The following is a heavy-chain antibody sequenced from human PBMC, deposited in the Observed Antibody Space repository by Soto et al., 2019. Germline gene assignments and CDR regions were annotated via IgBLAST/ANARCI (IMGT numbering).Heavy chain of an antibody. J-gene: IGHJ4*02. CDR1: GFAFSNYE. Sequence: PGGSLRLSCAASGFAFSNYEMNWVRQAPGMGLEWVSYISLSGSTIYYADSVKGRFTISRDDAKNSLYLQMDSLRADDTAVYYCARESFSASPNFFDYWGQGTLVTVSS. CDR3: ARESFSASPNFFDY. CDR2: ISLSGSTI. V-gene: IGHV3-48*03. D-gene: IGHD3-3*02.